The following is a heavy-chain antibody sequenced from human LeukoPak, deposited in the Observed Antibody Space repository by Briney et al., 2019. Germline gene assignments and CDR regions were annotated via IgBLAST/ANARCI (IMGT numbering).Heavy chain of an antibody. CDR1: GGSISSYY. J-gene: IGHJ5*02. CDR2: IFYSGST. D-gene: IGHD6-13*01. V-gene: IGHV4-59*01. CDR3: ARHALSITAAGSNWFDP. Sequence: SETLSLTCTVSGGSISSYYWSWIRQPPGKGLEWIGYIFYSGSTNYNPSLKSRVTISVDTSKKQFSLKLSSVTAADTAVYYCARHALSITAAGSNWFDPWGQGTLVTVSS.